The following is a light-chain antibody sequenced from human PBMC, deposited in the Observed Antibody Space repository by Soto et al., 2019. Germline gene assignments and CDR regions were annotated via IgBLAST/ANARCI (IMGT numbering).Light chain of an antibody. CDR1: SSDGGGYNY. Sequence: QSVLTQAPSASGAPGQAGTISCPGTSSDGGGYNYVSWYQQHPGKAPKLMIYEVNKRPSGVPDRFSGSKSGNTASPTVSGLQAEDEADYYCCSYAGSYTFYVFGTGTKVTVL. CDR3: CSYAGSYTFYV. J-gene: IGLJ1*01. V-gene: IGLV2-8*01. CDR2: EVN.